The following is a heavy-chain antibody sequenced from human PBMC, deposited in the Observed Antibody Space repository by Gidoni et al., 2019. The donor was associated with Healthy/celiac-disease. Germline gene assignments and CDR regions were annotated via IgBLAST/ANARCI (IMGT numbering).Heavy chain of an antibody. CDR3: ARDTSMAMIVEYSRGMDV. D-gene: IGHD3-22*01. CDR2: IYTSGST. Sequence: QVQLQESGPGLVKPSQTLSLTCTVSGGSISSGSSYWSWIRQPAGKGLEWIGRIYTSGSTNYNPSLKSRVTMSVDTSKNQFSLKLSSVTAADTAVYYCARDTSMAMIVEYSRGMDVWGQGTTVTVSS. J-gene: IGHJ6*02. CDR1: GGSISSGSSY. V-gene: IGHV4-61*02.